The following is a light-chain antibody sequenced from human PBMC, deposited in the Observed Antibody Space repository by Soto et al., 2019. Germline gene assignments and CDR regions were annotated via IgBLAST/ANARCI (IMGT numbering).Light chain of an antibody. Sequence: DIQMTQSPSTLSASVGDRVTITCRASQSISNFLNWYQQKPGKAPKLLIYAASSLQSGVPSRFSGSGSGTDFTLTISSLQPEDIATYYCQHYDHLPITFGQGTRLEIK. CDR3: QHYDHLPIT. J-gene: IGKJ5*01. CDR2: AAS. CDR1: QSISNF. V-gene: IGKV1-39*01.